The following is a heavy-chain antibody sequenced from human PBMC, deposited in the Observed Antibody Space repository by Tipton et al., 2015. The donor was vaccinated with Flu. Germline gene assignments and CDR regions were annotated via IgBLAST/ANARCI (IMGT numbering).Heavy chain of an antibody. CDR1: GFNFDTYA. CDR3: ANYGVLNSGFFYNLDV. V-gene: IGHV3-7*01. Sequence: GSLRLSCAAAGFNFDTYAMTWVRQAPGKGPEWVANIAPGAREINYVDSVRGRFIISRDDTGGSLYLQMNSLRAEDTATYYCANYGVLNSGFFYNLDVWGQGTTVTVSS. CDR2: IAPGAREI. J-gene: IGHJ6*02. D-gene: IGHD5-24*01.